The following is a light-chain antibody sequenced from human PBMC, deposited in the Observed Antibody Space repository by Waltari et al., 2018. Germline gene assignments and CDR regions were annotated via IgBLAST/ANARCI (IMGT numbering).Light chain of an antibody. Sequence: QSVLTQPPSASGTPGQGVTISCSGSFSTISVNFVHCYQHLPGPAPNPLIYKNSPRPSGVPARFSGSKSGTSASLAISGLRSEDEADYYCTTWDDNLSRWVFGGGTKVTVL. J-gene: IGLJ3*02. CDR1: FSTISVNF. V-gene: IGLV1-47*01. CDR2: KNS. CDR3: TTWDDNLSRWV.